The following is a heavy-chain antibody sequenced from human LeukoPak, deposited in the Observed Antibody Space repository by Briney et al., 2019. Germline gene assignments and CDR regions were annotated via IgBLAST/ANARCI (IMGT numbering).Heavy chain of an antibody. D-gene: IGHD4-23*01. Sequence: GASVKVSCKASGYTFTSYYMHWVRQAPGQGLEWMGIINPSGGSTSYAQKFQGRVTMTRDTSTSTVYMELSSLRSEDTAVYYCARGGLGTVVKITDAFDIWGQGTMVTVSS. CDR2: INPSGGST. CDR3: ARGGLGTVVKITDAFDI. J-gene: IGHJ3*02. V-gene: IGHV1-46*01. CDR1: GYTFTSYY.